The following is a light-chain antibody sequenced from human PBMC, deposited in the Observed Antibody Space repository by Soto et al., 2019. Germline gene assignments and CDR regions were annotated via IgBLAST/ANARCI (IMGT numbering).Light chain of an antibody. J-gene: IGKJ1*01. CDR2: AAS. CDR3: QQYYNYPRT. CDR1: QGIGSY. Sequence: AIRMTQSPSSFSASTGDRVTITCRASQGIGSYLAWYQQKPGQAPNLLIYAASTLQSGVPSRFSGSGSGTDFTLTINILQSEDFATYYCQQYYNYPRTFGQGTKVEIK. V-gene: IGKV1-8*01.